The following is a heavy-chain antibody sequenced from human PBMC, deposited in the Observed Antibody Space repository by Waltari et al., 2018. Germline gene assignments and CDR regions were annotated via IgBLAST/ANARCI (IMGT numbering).Heavy chain of an antibody. CDR1: GGTFSSYA. CDR3: AGRSYGSGSYSAGEYYGMDV. D-gene: IGHD3-10*01. Sequence: QVQLVQSGAEVKKPGSSVKVSCKASGGTFSSYAISWVRQAPGQGLEWMGGIIPIFGTANYAQKFQGRVTITADESTSTAYMELSSLRSEDTAVYYCAGRSYGSGSYSAGEYYGMDVWGQGTTVTVSS. CDR2: IIPIFGTA. J-gene: IGHJ6*02. V-gene: IGHV1-69*01.